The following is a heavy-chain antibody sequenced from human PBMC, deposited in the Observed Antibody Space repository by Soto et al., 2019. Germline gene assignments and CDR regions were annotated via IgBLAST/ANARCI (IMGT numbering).Heavy chain of an antibody. Sequence: RRLSCAASGFTFSSYGMHWVRQAPGKGLEWVAVIWYDGSNKYYADSVKGRFTISRDNSKNTLYLQMNSLRAEDTAVYYCARDIGTSDILTGYYGDYYFDYWGQGTLVTVPQ. J-gene: IGHJ4*02. CDR3: ARDIGTSDILTGYYGDYYFDY. CDR2: IWYDGSNK. D-gene: IGHD3-9*01. V-gene: IGHV3-33*01. CDR1: GFTFSSYG.